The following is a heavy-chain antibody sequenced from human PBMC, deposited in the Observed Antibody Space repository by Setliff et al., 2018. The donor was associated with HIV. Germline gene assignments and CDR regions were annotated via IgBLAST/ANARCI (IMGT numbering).Heavy chain of an antibody. CDR3: ARRRSPPSGFYSKYYMDV. CDR1: GGSISSYY. Sequence: SETLSLTCTVSGGSISSYYWSWIRQPPGKGLEWIGYIYYSGSTNYNPSLKSRVTISVDTSKNQFSLKLTSVTAADTAVYYCARRRSPPSGFYSKYYMDVWGKGTTVTVSS. CDR2: IYYSGST. J-gene: IGHJ6*03. V-gene: IGHV4-59*08. D-gene: IGHD3-22*01.